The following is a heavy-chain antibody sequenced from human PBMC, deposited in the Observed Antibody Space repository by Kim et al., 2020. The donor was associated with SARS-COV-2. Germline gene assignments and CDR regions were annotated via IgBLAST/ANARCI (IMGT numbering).Heavy chain of an antibody. CDR1: GFTFSSYA. J-gene: IGHJ4*02. CDR2: ISGSSSTI. V-gene: IGHV3-48*02. D-gene: IGHD3-10*01. CDR3: ARDPNSGGYSGSGSYYNGID. Sequence: GGSLRLSCAASGFTFSSYAMNWIRQAPGKGLEWISYISGSSSTIYYADSVKGRFTISRDNARNSLYLQMNSLRDDDTAVYYCARDPNSGGYSGSGSYYNGIDWGQGILVTVSS.